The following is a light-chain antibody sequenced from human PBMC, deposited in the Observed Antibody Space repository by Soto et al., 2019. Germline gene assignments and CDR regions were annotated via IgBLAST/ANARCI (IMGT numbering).Light chain of an antibody. V-gene: IGKV3-20*01. CDR2: GAS. J-gene: IGKJ1*01. CDR1: QSVSTSY. Sequence: ESVLTQSPGTLSLSPGEKATLSCRASQSVSTSYLAWYQQKPVQAPRLLIYGASSRATGIPDRFSGSRSGTAFNLTVSRLAPEDSAVYYCQEFGSSSWTFGQGTKVEIK. CDR3: QEFGSSSWT.